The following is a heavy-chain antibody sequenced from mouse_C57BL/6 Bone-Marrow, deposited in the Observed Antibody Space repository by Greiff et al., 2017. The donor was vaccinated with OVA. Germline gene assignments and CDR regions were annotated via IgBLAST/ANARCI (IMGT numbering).Heavy chain of an antibody. D-gene: IGHD1-1*01. J-gene: IGHJ2*01. V-gene: IGHV1-81*01. CDR3: ARQGYYYGSSYQFDY. CDR2: IYPRSGNT. Sequence: VQLQQSGAELARPGASVKLSCKASGYTFTSYGISWVKQRTGQGLEWIGEIYPRSGNTYYNEKFKGKATLTADKSSSTAYMELRSLTSEDSAVYFCARQGYYYGSSYQFDYWGQGTTLTVSS. CDR1: GYTFTSYG.